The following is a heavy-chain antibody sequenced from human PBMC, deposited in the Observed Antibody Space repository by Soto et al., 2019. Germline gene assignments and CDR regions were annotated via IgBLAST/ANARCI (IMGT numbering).Heavy chain of an antibody. V-gene: IGHV1-3*01. CDR2: INAGDGNT. J-gene: IGHJ3*02. Sequence: ASVKVSCKASGYTFTYYTVHWVRQAPGQRLEWMGWINAGDGNTKYSPNFQGRVTITKDTSASTVYMELSSLRSEDTAVYFCTRDSSAYCGGDCPGVAFDIWGQGTMVTVSS. CDR3: TRDSSAYCGGDCPGVAFDI. CDR1: GYTFTYYT. D-gene: IGHD2-21*02.